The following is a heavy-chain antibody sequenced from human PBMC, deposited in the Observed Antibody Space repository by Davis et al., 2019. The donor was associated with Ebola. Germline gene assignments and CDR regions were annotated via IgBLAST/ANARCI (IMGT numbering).Heavy chain of an antibody. J-gene: IGHJ4*02. CDR1: GYSFTSYW. Sequence: GGSLRLSCKGSGYSFTSYWISWVRQMPGKGLEWMGKIDPSDSYTNYSPSFQGHVTISADKSISTAYLQWSSLKASDTAMYYCARLSGSYYAFDYWGQGTLVTVSS. D-gene: IGHD1-26*01. CDR3: ARLSGSYYAFDY. V-gene: IGHV5-10-1*01. CDR2: IDPSDSYT.